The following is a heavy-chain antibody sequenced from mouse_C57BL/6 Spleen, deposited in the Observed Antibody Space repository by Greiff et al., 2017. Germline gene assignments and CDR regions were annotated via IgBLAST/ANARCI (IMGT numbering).Heavy chain of an antibody. J-gene: IGHJ4*01. CDR1: GYSFTDYN. CDR3: ASWEANLYMDY. CDR2: LNHNYGTT. D-gene: IGHD4-1*01. V-gene: IGHV1-39*01. Sequence: VQLQQSGPELVKPGASVKISCKASGYSFTDYNMTWVQQSNGKSLEWIGVLNHNYGTTSYNQKFKGTATLTVDQSSSTAYRQLNSLTSDDSAGYYCASWEANLYMDYWGQGTSVTVSS.